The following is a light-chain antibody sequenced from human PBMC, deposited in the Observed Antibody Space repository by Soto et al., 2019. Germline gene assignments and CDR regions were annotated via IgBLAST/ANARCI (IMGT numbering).Light chain of an antibody. V-gene: IGKV2D-29*02. CDR2: EVS. CDR3: MQSTQLPPT. J-gene: IGKJ5*01. Sequence: DVVMTQTPLSLSVTPGQPASIFCKSSQSLLHITGETFLFWYLQKPGQSPQLLICEVSTRVSGVPGRFSGSGSGTDFTLEISRVETDDVGIYYCMQSTQLPPTFGQGTRLEIK. CDR1: QSLLHITGETF.